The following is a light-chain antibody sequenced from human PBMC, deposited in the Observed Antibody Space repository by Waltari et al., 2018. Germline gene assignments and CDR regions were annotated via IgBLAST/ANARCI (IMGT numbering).Light chain of an antibody. CDR1: QSISTY. CDR2: AAS. Sequence: DIQMTQSPSSLSASVGDRVTITCRASQSISTYLHWYQHIPGKAPNLLIYAASTLQGGVPSRFSGSGSGTDFTLTISSLQPEDFATYYCQQSSGTPPTFAQGTKVEVK. J-gene: IGKJ1*01. CDR3: QQSSGTPPT. V-gene: IGKV1-39*01.